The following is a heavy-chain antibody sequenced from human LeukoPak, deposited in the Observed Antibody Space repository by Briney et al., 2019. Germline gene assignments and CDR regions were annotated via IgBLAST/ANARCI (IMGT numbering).Heavy chain of an antibody. CDR3: AREEALGSGSFDY. V-gene: IGHV4-34*01. CDR2: INHSGST. J-gene: IGHJ4*02. D-gene: IGHD1-26*01. CDR1: GGSFIGFH. Sequence: SETLSLTCAVYGGSFIGFHWNWIRQPPGKGLEWIGDINHSGSTNYNPSLTSRVTISVDPSKNQFSLKLSSVTAADTAVYYCAREEALGSGSFDYWGQGTLVTVSS.